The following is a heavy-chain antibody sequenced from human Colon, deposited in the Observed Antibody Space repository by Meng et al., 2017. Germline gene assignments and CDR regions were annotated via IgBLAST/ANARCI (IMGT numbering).Heavy chain of an antibody. Sequence: QVQFVQFGAEVKKPGASVKVSCKASGYIFTTYGISWVRQAPGEGLEWMGWISAYNGNTNSAQKFQDRVTMTTDTSTNTAYMELRSLRSDDTAMYYCARDRQWLGSDYWGQGTLVTVSS. J-gene: IGHJ4*02. CDR3: ARDRQWLGSDY. CDR2: ISAYNGNT. D-gene: IGHD6-19*01. V-gene: IGHV1-18*01. CDR1: GYIFTTYG.